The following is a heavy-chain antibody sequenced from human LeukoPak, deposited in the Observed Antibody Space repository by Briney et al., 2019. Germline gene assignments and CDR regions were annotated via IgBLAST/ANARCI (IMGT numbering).Heavy chain of an antibody. J-gene: IGHJ4*02. CDR3: ANFVGLDRSDPLWWVVGYFDY. CDR2: ISGSGGST. D-gene: IGHD2-21*01. V-gene: IGHV3-23*01. Sequence: GGSLRLSCAASGFTFSSYAMSWVRQAPGKGLEWVSAISGSGGSTYYADSVKGRFTISRDNSKNTLYLQMNSLRAEDTAVYYCANFVGLDRSDPLWWVVGYFDYWGQGTLVTVSS. CDR1: GFTFSSYA.